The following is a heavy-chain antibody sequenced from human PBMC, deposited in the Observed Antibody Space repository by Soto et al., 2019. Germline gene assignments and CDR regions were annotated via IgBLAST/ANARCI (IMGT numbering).Heavy chain of an antibody. CDR1: GGSFSDYY. D-gene: IGHD3-10*01. J-gene: IGHJ5*02. CDR2: INHSGAT. V-gene: IGHV4-34*01. Sequence: QVQLQQWGAGLLKPSETLSLTCAVSGGSFSDYYWTWIRQPPGKGLEWIGEINHSGATNYNPSLKSRVSMSLDTSRNQSSLTLRSVTAADTAVYYCARVFWKELVRGYWFDPWGQGTLVTVSS. CDR3: ARVFWKELVRGYWFDP.